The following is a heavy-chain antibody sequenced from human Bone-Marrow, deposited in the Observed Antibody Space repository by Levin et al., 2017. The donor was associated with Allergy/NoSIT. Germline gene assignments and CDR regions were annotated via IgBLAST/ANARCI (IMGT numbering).Heavy chain of an antibody. CDR1: GFTFSDHY. CDR3: LRWSSGAADC. D-gene: IGHD7-27*01. J-gene: IGHJ4*02. Sequence: PGGSLRLSCATSGFTFSDHYIEWVRQAPGKGLEWVGRSRNKANRYITEYAASVEGRFTISRDDSMKSLYLQMNSLKTDDTAVYYCLRWSSGAADCWGQGTLVTVSS. V-gene: IGHV3-72*01. CDR2: SRNKANRYIT.